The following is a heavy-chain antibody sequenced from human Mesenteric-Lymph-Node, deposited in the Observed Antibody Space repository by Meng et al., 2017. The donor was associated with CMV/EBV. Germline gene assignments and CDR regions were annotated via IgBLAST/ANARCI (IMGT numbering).Heavy chain of an antibody. V-gene: IGHV4-4*02. CDR3: VRDLGGLPAAHGDY. Sequence: SCGINSREIGAGWVRQPPGKVLAGSGETYHSGDTNDNPSLKSQVTVSVDKSKIQFSLRLNSVTAADTAVYYCVRDLGGLPAAHGDYWGQGTLVTVSS. J-gene: IGHJ4*02. CDR1: CGINSREIG. D-gene: IGHD2-2*01. CDR2: TYHSGDT.